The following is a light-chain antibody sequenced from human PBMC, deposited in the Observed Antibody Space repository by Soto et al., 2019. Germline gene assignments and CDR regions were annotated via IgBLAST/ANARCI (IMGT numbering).Light chain of an antibody. V-gene: IGLV2-8*01. CDR1: SSDVGGYNY. Sequence: QSVLTQPPSASGSPGQSVTISCTGTSSDVGGYNYVSWYQQHPGKAPKLMIYEITKRPSGVPDRFSGSKSGNTASLTVSGLQAEDEADYYCSSYAGNNNLGMVVFGGGTKVTVL. CDR2: EIT. CDR3: SSYAGNNNLGMVV. J-gene: IGLJ2*01.